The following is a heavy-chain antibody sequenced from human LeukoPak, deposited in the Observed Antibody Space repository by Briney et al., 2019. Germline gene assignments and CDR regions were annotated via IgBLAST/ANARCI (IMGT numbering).Heavy chain of an antibody. CDR2: ISYDGSNK. CDR3: AKDIDGSYSGYYYYYGMDV. Sequence: GGSLRLSCAASGFTFSSYAMHWVRQAPGKGLEWVAVISYDGSNKYYADSVKGRFTISRDNAKNSLYLQMNSLRAEDTALYYCAKDIDGSYSGYYYYYGMDVWGQGTTVTVSS. CDR1: GFTFSSYA. J-gene: IGHJ6*02. V-gene: IGHV3-30-3*01. D-gene: IGHD1-26*01.